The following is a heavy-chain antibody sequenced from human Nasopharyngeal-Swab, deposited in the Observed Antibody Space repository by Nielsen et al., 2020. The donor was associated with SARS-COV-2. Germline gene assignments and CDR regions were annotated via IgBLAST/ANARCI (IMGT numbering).Heavy chain of an antibody. V-gene: IGHV4-59*01. J-gene: IGHJ3*02. CDR3: ARDGEMAAFDI. Sequence: WIRQPPGKGLEWIGYIYYSGSTNYNPSLKSRVTISVYTSKNQFSLKLSSVTAADTAVYYFARDGEMAAFDIWGQGTMVTVSS. D-gene: IGHD5-24*01. CDR2: IYYSGST.